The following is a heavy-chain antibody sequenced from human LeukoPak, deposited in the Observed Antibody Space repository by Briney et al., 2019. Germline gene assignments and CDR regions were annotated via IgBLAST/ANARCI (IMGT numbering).Heavy chain of an antibody. CDR2: IYYSGST. Sequence: PSETLSLTCTVSGGSISSYYWSWIRQPPGKGLEWIGYIYYSGSTNYNPSLKSRVTISVDTSKNQFSLKLSSVTAADTAVYYCARDVDFWSGYSLFDYWGQGTLVTVSS. J-gene: IGHJ4*02. CDR1: GGSISSYY. CDR3: ARDVDFWSGYSLFDY. V-gene: IGHV4-59*01. D-gene: IGHD3-3*01.